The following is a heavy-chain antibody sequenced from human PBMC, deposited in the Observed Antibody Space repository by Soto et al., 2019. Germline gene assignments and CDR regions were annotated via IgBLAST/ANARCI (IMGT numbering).Heavy chain of an antibody. CDR3: ARYNNGDFAGLWYFDL. J-gene: IGHJ2*01. D-gene: IGHD4-17*01. Sequence: PSETLSLTCTVSGGSISSYYWSWIRQPPGKGLEWIGYIYYSGSTNYNPSLKSRVTISVDTSKDQFSLKLSSVTAADTAVYYCARYNNGDFAGLWYFDLWXRGTLVTVSS. CDR2: IYYSGST. V-gene: IGHV4-59*01. CDR1: GGSISSYY.